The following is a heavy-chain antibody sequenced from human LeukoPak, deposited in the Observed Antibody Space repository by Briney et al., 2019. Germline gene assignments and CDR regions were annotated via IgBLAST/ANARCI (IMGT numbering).Heavy chain of an antibody. Sequence: GGSLRLSCAASGFTFSSYAMSWVHQAPGKGLEWVAYMTSYGSGKYSDSVKGRFTISRDAASKSLYLQMNSLRVEDTAVYYCTRDQDAGYALGHWGQGTLVTVTS. CDR2: MTSYGSG. V-gene: IGHV3-48*04. D-gene: IGHD5-18*01. J-gene: IGHJ4*02. CDR3: TRDQDAGYALGH. CDR1: GFTFSSYA.